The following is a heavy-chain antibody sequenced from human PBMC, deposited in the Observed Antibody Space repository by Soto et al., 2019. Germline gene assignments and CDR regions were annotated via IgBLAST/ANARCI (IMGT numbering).Heavy chain of an antibody. D-gene: IGHD2-15*01. Sequence: SETLSLTCTVSGGSISDISYCWGWIRQPPGKGLQWIGCMFYSGATYYNPSPKNRVTLSVDTSNNEFSLKLVSVTAPDTAVYYCARHKSGSDWLDPWGQGTLVTVSS. CDR3: ARHKSGSDWLDP. CDR2: MFYSGAT. J-gene: IGHJ5*02. CDR1: GGSISDISYC. V-gene: IGHV4-39*01.